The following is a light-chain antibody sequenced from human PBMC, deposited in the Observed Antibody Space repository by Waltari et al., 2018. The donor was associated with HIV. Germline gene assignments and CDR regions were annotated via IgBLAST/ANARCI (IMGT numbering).Light chain of an antibody. Sequence: QSALTQPASVSGSRGQSITISCTATSSDVGGYNYVSWYQQHPGKAPKLMIYDVTNRPSGVSNRFSGSKSGNTASLTISGLQAEDEADYYCSSYTSNSRVFGTGTKVTVL. J-gene: IGLJ1*01. CDR1: SSDVGGYNY. V-gene: IGLV2-14*03. CDR3: SSYTSNSRV. CDR2: DVT.